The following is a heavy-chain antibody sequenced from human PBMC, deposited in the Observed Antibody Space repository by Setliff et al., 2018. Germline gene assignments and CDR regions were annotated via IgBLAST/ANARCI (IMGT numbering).Heavy chain of an antibody. CDR1: GFTFSSYS. CDR3: ASPSQDLCSDGTCYSQITSFDI. CDR2: ISSSSSYI. D-gene: IGHD2-15*01. V-gene: IGHV3-21*01. J-gene: IGHJ3*02. Sequence: SLRLSCAASGFTFSSYSMNWVRQAPGKGLEWVSSISSSSSYIYYADSVKGRFTISRDNAKNSLYLQMNSLRAEDTAVYYCASPSQDLCSDGTCYSQITSFDIWGQGTMVTVSS.